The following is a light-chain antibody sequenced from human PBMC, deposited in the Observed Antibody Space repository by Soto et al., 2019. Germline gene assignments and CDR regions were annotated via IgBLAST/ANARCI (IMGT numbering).Light chain of an antibody. CDR3: QQYNSYSPRT. CDR1: QSISSW. V-gene: IGKV1-5*01. J-gene: IGKJ4*01. Sequence: DIQMTQSPSTLSASVGDRVTITCRASQSISSWLAWYQQKPGKAPKLLIYDASGLETGVPSRFSGSGSGTEFTLTISSLQPDDFATYYCQQYNSYSPRTFGGGTKVDIK. CDR2: DAS.